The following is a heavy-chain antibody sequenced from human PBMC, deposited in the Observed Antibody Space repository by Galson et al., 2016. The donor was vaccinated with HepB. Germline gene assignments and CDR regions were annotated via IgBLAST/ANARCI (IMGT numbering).Heavy chain of an antibody. Sequence: SVKVSCKVFGHTLSELPIYWVRQAPGKGLEWMGGFDPEDGETIYAQKFQVRVTLTEDTSVDTAYMELSSLTSEDTAVYYCATQSPEDPSYDYIWGGHPFRSGWLYPWGQGTLVTVSS. D-gene: IGHD3-16*01. CDR3: ATQSPEDPSYDYIWGGHPFRSGWLYP. CDR2: FDPEDGET. J-gene: IGHJ5*02. V-gene: IGHV1-24*01. CDR1: GHTLSELP.